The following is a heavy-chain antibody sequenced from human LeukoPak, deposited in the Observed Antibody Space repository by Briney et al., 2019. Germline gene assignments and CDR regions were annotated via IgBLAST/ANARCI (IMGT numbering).Heavy chain of an antibody. CDR1: GFTFGDYA. Sequence: GGSLRLSCIASGFTFGDYAMSWVRQAPGKGLEWVGFIRNKAYGGTTEYAASVKDRFTISRDDFKSIAYLQMNSLKTGDTAVYCCTREYSHGSGSYDYWGQGTLVTVSS. D-gene: IGHD3-10*01. V-gene: IGHV3-49*04. J-gene: IGHJ4*02. CDR2: IRNKAYGGTT. CDR3: TREYSHGSGSYDY.